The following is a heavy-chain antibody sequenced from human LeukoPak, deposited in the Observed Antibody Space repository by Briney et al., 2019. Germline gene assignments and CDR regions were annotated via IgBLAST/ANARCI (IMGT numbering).Heavy chain of an antibody. CDR2: IYHSGST. CDR3: ARHKYYNFWGSFNWFDP. D-gene: IGHD3-3*01. CDR1: GGSITNNNYY. J-gene: IGHJ5*02. Sequence: PSETLCLTCTVSGGSITNNNYYWGWIRQSPGKGLEWIGSIYHSGSTYYNPSLKSRVTISIYTSKNHFSLKLSSVTAADTAVYSCARHKYYNFWGSFNWFDPWGQGTLVTVSS. V-gene: IGHV4-39*01.